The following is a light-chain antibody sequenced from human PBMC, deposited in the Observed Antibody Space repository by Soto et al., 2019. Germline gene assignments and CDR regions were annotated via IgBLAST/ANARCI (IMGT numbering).Light chain of an antibody. J-gene: IGKJ2*01. Sequence: EIVMTQSPATLSVSPGERATLSCRASQSVSSNLVWYQQKPGQAPRLLIYGASTRATGIPARFSGSGSGPEFTLTISSLQSEDFAVYYCQQYNNWPYTFGQGTKLEIK. V-gene: IGKV3-15*01. CDR3: QQYNNWPYT. CDR1: QSVSSN. CDR2: GAS.